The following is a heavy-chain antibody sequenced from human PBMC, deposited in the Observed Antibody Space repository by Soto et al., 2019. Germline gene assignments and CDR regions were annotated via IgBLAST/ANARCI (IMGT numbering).Heavy chain of an antibody. J-gene: IGHJ4*02. CDR3: ARPSGSYLYYFDY. CDR2: IYYSGST. D-gene: IGHD1-26*01. CDR1: GGSISSSSYY. Sequence: SETLSLTCTVSGGSISSSSYYCCWIRQPPGKGLEWIGSIYYSGSTYYNPSLKRRVTISVDTSKNQFSLKLSSVTAADTAVYYCARPSGSYLYYFDYWGQGTLVTVSS. V-gene: IGHV4-39*01.